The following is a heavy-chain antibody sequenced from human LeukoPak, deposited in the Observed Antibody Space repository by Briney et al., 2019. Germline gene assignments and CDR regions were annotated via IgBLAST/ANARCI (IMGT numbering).Heavy chain of an antibody. V-gene: IGHV4-59*01. D-gene: IGHD3-22*01. CDR2: IYYSGST. CDR3: ARGRYDSSGYPMSLFDY. J-gene: IGHJ4*02. CDR1: GGSISTYY. Sequence: SETLSLTCTISGGSISTYYWSWIRQSPGKGLEWIGYIYYSGSTNYNPSLKSRVTISVDTSKNQFSLKLSSVTAADTAVYYCARGRYDSSGYPMSLFDYWGQGTLVTVSS.